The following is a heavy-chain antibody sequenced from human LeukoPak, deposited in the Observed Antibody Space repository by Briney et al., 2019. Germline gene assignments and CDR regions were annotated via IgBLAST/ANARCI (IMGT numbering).Heavy chain of an antibody. CDR2: ISGSGGGT. V-gene: IGHV3-23*01. Sequence: GGSLRLSCAASGFTFSTFAMSWVRQAPGKGLEWVSAISGSGGGTYYADSVKGRLTISRDNSKNTLYLQMSSLRAEDTAVYYCAKAFSAYENWPPNWFDPWGQGTLVTVSS. CDR3: AKAFSAYENWPPNWFDP. CDR1: GFTFSTFA. J-gene: IGHJ5*02. D-gene: IGHD5-12*01.